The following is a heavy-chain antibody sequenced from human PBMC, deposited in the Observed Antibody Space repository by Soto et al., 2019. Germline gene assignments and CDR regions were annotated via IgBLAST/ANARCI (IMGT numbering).Heavy chain of an antibody. Sequence: QVQLVQSGADVQKPGSSVKVSCKASGGTLSYNAFSWVRQAPGQGLEWMGGIVTIFGTANHAQKFQGRVTITADASTSTAYMELSSLRSDDTAVYYCARNGAYSSSQFGLDVWGQGTTVTVSS. CDR3: ARNGAYSSSQFGLDV. V-gene: IGHV1-69*01. D-gene: IGHD6-13*01. J-gene: IGHJ6*02. CDR1: GGTLSYNA. CDR2: IVTIFGTA.